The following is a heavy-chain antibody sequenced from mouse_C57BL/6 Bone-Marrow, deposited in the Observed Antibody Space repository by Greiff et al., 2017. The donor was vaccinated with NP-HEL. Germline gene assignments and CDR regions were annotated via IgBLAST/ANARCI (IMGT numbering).Heavy chain of an antibody. D-gene: IGHD1-1*01. Sequence: EVKLVESGGGLVQPGGSLSLSCAASGFTFTDYYMSWVRQPPGKALEWLGFIRNKANGYTTEYSASVKGRFTISRDNSQSILYLQMNALRAEDSATYYCARYTLYYGSSYWYCDVWGTGTTVTVSS. V-gene: IGHV7-3*01. CDR1: GFTFTDYY. J-gene: IGHJ1*03. CDR2: IRNKANGYTT. CDR3: ARYTLYYGSSYWYCDV.